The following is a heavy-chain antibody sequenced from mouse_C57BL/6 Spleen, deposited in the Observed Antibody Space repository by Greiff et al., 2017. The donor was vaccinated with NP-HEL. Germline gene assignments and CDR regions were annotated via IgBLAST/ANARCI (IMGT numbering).Heavy chain of an antibody. CDR1: GYTFTSYT. CDR3: ARSLITTVVASFDY. V-gene: IGHV1-4*01. CDR2: INPSSGYT. J-gene: IGHJ2*01. D-gene: IGHD1-1*01. Sequence: QVHVKQSGAELARPGASVKMSCKASGYTFTSYTMHWVKQRPGQGLEWIGYINPSSGYTKYNQKFKDKATLTADKSSSTAYMQLSSLTSEDSAVYYCARSLITTVVASFDYWGQGTTLTVSS.